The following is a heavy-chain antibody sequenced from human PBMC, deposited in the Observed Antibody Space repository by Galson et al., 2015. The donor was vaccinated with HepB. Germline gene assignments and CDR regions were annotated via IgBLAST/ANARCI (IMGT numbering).Heavy chain of an antibody. V-gene: IGHV5-10-1*01. CDR1: GYSLTSYW. J-gene: IGHJ6*02. CDR2: IDPSDSYT. Sequence: QSGAEVKRPGESLRISCKGSGYSLTSYWISWVRQMPGKGLEWMGRIDPSDSYTNYSPSFQGHVTISADKSISTAYLQWSSLKASDTAMYYCARHFHCSGGSCYYYGMDVWGQGTTVTVSS. D-gene: IGHD2-15*01. CDR3: ARHFHCSGGSCYYYGMDV.